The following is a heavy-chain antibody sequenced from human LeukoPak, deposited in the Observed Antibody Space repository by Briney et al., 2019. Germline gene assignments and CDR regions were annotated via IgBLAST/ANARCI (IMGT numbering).Heavy chain of an antibody. V-gene: IGHV4-59*01. J-gene: IGHJ5*02. CDR2: IYYSGST. CDR1: GGSISSYY. D-gene: IGHD3-10*01. Sequence: PSETLSLTCTVSGGSISSYYWSWLRQPPGKGLEWIGYIYYSGSTNYNPSLKSRVTISVDTSKDQFSLELSSVTAADTAVYYCARGDEFGEFPWGQGTLVTVSS. CDR3: ARGDEFGEFP.